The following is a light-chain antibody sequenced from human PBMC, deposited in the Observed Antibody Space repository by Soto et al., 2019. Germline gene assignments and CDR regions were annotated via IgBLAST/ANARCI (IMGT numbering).Light chain of an antibody. CDR2: DAS. CDR3: QQHYTYTWT. Sequence: DIQMTQSPATLSASVVDRVTITFRASQSISNWLAWYQQKPGKAPKLLIYDASSLESGVPSRFSGSGSGTEFTLTISSLQPEDFATYYCQQHYTYTWTFGQGTKVDI. CDR1: QSISNW. V-gene: IGKV1-5*01. J-gene: IGKJ1*01.